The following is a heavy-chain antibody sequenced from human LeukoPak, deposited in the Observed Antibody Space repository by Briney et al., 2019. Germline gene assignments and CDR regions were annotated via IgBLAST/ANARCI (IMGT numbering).Heavy chain of an antibody. V-gene: IGHV1-8*01. Sequence: ASVKVSCKASGYTFTSYDINWVRQATGQGLEWMGWMTPNSGNTGYAQKFQGRVTMTRNTSISTAYMELSSLRSEDTAVYYCARGRGSKGFGQIYYYYGMDVWGQGTTVTVSS. CDR3: ARGRGSKGFGQIYYYYGMDV. J-gene: IGHJ6*02. D-gene: IGHD3-10*01. CDR1: GYTFTSYD. CDR2: MTPNSGNT.